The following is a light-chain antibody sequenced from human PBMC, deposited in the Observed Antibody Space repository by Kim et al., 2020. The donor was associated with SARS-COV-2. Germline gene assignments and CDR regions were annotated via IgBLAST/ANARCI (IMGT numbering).Light chain of an antibody. CDR1: SSNIGSNY. Sequence: GQRVTTSCSGSSSNIGSNYVYWYQQLPGTAPKLLIYRNNQRPSGVPDRLSGSKSGTSASLAIGGLRSEDEADYYCAAWDDSLSGWVFGGGTQLTVL. V-gene: IGLV1-47*01. J-gene: IGLJ3*02. CDR2: RNN. CDR3: AAWDDSLSGWV.